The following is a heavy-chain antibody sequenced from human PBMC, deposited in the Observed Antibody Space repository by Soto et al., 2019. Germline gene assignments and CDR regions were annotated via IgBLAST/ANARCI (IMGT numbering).Heavy chain of an antibody. Sequence: XSVKVAIAASAYPFTSYGIIWVRHAPGHGLERMGWISGYNGNTNYAQKLQCRVTMTTDTSTSTAYMELRSLRSDDTAVYYCARGVNYDILKWSGDYYYYGMDVWGRGTTVTVSS. V-gene: IGHV1-18*01. CDR1: AYPFTSYG. CDR3: ARGVNYDILKWSGDYYYYGMDV. D-gene: IGHD3-9*01. J-gene: IGHJ6*02. CDR2: ISGYNGNT.